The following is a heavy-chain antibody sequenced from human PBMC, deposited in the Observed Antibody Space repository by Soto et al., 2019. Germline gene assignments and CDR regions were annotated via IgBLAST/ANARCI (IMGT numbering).Heavy chain of an antibody. Sequence: SETLSLTCAVYGGSFSGYYWSWIRQPPGKGLEWIGEINHSGSTNYNPSLKSRVTISVDTSKNQFSLKLSSVTAADTAVYYCARGPRITMVRGVSRPIYYFDYWGQGTLVTVSS. J-gene: IGHJ4*02. CDR2: INHSGST. V-gene: IGHV4-34*01. CDR1: GGSFSGYY. D-gene: IGHD3-10*01. CDR3: ARGPRITMVRGVSRPIYYFDY.